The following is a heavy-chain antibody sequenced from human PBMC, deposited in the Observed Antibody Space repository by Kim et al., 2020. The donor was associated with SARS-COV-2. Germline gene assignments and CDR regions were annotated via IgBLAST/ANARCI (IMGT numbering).Heavy chain of an antibody. CDR1: GFTFSSYD. CDR2: IGTAGDT. CDR3: ARGDDSSGSWVYFFDY. V-gene: IGHV3-13*01. D-gene: IGHD3-22*01. J-gene: IGHJ4*02. Sequence: GGSLRLSCAASGFTFSSYDMHWVRQATGKGLEWVSAIGTAGDTYYPGSVKGRFTISRENAKNSLYLQMNSLRAGDTAVYYCARGDDSSGSWVYFFDYWGQGTLVTVSS.